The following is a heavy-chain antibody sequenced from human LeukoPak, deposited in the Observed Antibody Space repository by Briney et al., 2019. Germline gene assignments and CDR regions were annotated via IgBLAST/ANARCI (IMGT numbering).Heavy chain of an antibody. D-gene: IGHD3-22*01. CDR2: ISDSGGST. V-gene: IGHV3-23*01. Sequence: GGSLRLSCAVSGVTLSNYGMSWVRQAPGKGLEWVAGISDSGGSTKYADSVKGRFTISRDNPKNTLYLQMKSLRAEDTAVYFCAKRGVVIRVILVGFHKEAYYFDSWGQGALVTVPS. CDR1: GVTLSNYG. J-gene: IGHJ4*02. CDR3: AKRGVVIRVILVGFHKEAYYFDS.